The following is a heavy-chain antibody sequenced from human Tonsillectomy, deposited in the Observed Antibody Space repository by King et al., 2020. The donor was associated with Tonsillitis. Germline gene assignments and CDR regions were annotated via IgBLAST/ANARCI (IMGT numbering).Heavy chain of an antibody. D-gene: IGHD4-17*01. J-gene: IGHJ4*02. CDR2: INHSGSN. Sequence: VQLQQWGAGLLKPSETLSLTCAVYGGSFSGYYWSWIRQPPGKGLEWIGEINHSGSNNYNPSLKSRVTISVDTSKNKFSLKLSSVTAADTAVYYCARGIHDYGDYVLDYWGQGTLVTVSS. CDR1: GGSFSGYY. CDR3: ARGIHDYGDYVLDY. V-gene: IGHV4-34*01.